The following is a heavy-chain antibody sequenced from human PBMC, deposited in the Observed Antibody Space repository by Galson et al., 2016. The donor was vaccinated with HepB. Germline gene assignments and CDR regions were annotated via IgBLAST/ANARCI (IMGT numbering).Heavy chain of an antibody. CDR2: ISSGGFT. CDR1: GFTVSTNK. CDR3: ARDWGSGTHTRLDDAFDI. D-gene: IGHD3-16*01. V-gene: IGHV3-66*01. Sequence: SLRLSCAASGFTVSTNKMNWVRQAPGKGLEWVSLISSGGFTNYADSVRGRFTISRDNSKNTLYLQMNSLGVEDTAVYHCARDWGSGTHTRLDDAFDIWGQGTMVTVSS. J-gene: IGHJ3*02.